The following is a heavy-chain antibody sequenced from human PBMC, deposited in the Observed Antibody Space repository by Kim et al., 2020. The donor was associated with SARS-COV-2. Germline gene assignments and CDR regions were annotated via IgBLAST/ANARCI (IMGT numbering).Heavy chain of an antibody. CDR3: ARASTRMIVVVINAFDI. D-gene: IGHD3-22*01. J-gene: IGHJ3*02. Sequence: SETLSLTCTVSGGSISSGGYYWSWIRQHPGKGLEWIGYIYYSGSTYYNPSLKSRVTISVDTSKNQFSLKLSSVTAADTAVYYCARASTRMIVVVINAFDIWGQGTMVTVSS. CDR2: IYYSGST. CDR1: GGSISSGGYY. V-gene: IGHV4-31*03.